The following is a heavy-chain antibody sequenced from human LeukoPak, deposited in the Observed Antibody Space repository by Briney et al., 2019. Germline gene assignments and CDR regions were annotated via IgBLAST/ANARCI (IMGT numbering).Heavy chain of an antibody. V-gene: IGHV1-18*01. CDR2: ISAYNGNT. Sequence: ASVKVSCKASGYSFTSYGISWVRQAPGQGLECMGWISAYNGNTKYTQKFQGRVTMTTDTSTTTAYMELRSLRSDDTAVYYCAAYSSSSVGDYWGQGTLVTVSS. CDR3: AAYSSSSVGDY. D-gene: IGHD6-6*01. J-gene: IGHJ4*02. CDR1: GYSFTSYG.